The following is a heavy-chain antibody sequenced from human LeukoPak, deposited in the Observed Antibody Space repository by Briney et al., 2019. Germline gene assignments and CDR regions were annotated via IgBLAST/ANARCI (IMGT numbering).Heavy chain of an antibody. CDR1: GFTFSDYY. J-gene: IGHJ6*03. V-gene: IGHV3-11*04. CDR3: ARIITIFGVVTRAFYYMDV. D-gene: IGHD3-3*01. Sequence: PGGSLRLSCAASGFTFSDYYMSWIRQAPGKGLEWVSYISSSGSTIYYADSVKGRFTISRDNAKNSLYLQMNSLRAEDTAVYYCARIITIFGVVTRAFYYMDVWGKGTTVTVFS. CDR2: ISSSGSTI.